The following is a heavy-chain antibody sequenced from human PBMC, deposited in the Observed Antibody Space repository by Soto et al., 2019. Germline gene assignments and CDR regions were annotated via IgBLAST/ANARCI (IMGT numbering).Heavy chain of an antibody. Sequence: PGGSLRLSCAASGFNFSDSRMNWVRQAPGKGLEWVASISSYNSYTYYADSIKGRFTISRDNAKKSLYLQINSLRADDTAVYYCTSVPYCGGDCYPIFDYWGQGALVTVSS. CDR1: GFNFSDSR. D-gene: IGHD2-21*02. CDR3: TSVPYCGGDCYPIFDY. J-gene: IGHJ4*02. V-gene: IGHV3-21*01. CDR2: ISSYNSYT.